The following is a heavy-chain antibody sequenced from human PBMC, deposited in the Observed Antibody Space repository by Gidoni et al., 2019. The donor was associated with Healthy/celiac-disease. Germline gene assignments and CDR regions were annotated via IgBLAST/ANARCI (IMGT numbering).Heavy chain of an antibody. CDR3: ARAGEWLYFDY. J-gene: IGHJ4*02. Sequence: QVQLQESGPGLVKPSETLSLTDTVSGGSISSYYWSWIRQPPGKGLEWIVYIYYSGSTNYNPSLKSRVTISVDTSQNQFSLKLSSVTAADTAVYYCARAGEWLYFDYWGQGTLVTVSS. CDR2: IYYSGST. CDR1: GGSISSYY. D-gene: IGHD3-16*01. V-gene: IGHV4-59*01.